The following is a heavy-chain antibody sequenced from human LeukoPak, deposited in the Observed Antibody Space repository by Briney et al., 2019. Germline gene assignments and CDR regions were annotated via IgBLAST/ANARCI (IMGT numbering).Heavy chain of an antibody. V-gene: IGHV4-59*01. Sequence: SETLSLTCTVSGGSISSYYWSWIRQPPGKGLEWTGYIYYSGSTNYNPSLKSRVTISVDTSKNQFSLKLSSVTAADTAVYYCARDLDSSSWGGWFDPWGQGTLVTVSS. D-gene: IGHD6-13*01. CDR1: GGSISSYY. CDR2: IYYSGST. J-gene: IGHJ5*02. CDR3: ARDLDSSSWGGWFDP.